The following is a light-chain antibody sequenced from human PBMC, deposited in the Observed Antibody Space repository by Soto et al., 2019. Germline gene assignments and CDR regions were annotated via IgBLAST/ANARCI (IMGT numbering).Light chain of an antibody. CDR2: GAS. J-gene: IGKJ5*01. CDR3: QQYRSSPRT. Sequence: IALTQAPFTLPATTGASATLSCRASQSVSSSCFAWYQQKPGQAPRLLIYGASSMATGVPSRFSGSGSGTDFTLTISSLEPDDFAAFYCQQYRSSPRTFGQGTRLEI. CDR1: QSVSSSC. V-gene: IGKV3-20*01.